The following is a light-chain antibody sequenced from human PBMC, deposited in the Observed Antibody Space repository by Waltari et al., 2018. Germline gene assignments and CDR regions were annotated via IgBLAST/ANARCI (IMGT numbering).Light chain of an antibody. J-gene: IGKJ4*01. CDR1: QSVSSN. Sequence: EIVMTQSPATLSVSPGERATLSCRASQSVSSNLACYQQKPGQAPRLLIYGASTRATGIPARLSGSGSGTEFTLTISSMQSEDFAGYYCQQYNKWPPLTFGGGTKVEIK. CDR3: QQYNKWPPLT. CDR2: GAS. V-gene: IGKV3-15*01.